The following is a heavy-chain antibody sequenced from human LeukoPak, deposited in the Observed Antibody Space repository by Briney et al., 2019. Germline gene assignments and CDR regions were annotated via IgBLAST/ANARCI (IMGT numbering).Heavy chain of an antibody. Sequence: SETLSLTCAVYGGSFSGYYWSWIRQPPGKGLEWIGEINHSGSTNYNPSLKSRVTISVDTSKNQFSLKLSSVTAADTAVNYCAREYVVVVPAAIRYYYYYYMDVWGKGTTVTVSS. D-gene: IGHD2-2*02. CDR1: GGSFSGYY. V-gene: IGHV4-34*01. CDR3: AREYVVVVPAAIRYYYYYYMDV. J-gene: IGHJ6*03. CDR2: INHSGST.